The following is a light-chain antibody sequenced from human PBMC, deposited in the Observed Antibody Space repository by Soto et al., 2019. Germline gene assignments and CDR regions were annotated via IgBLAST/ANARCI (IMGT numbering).Light chain of an antibody. V-gene: IGKV3-20*01. CDR2: RAS. Sequence: IVLTQSPGTLSLSPGERATLSCRASQSVNNNYLAWYQQKHGQAPRLLVYRASTRATGIPDRFSGSGSGTDFTLTTNRREPEDLEVYSCQQYGGSLTSGGGTKVEIK. J-gene: IGKJ4*01. CDR1: QSVNNNY. CDR3: QQYGGSLT.